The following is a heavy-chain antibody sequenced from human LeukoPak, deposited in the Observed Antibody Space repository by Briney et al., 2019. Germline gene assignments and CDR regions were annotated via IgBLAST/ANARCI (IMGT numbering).Heavy chain of an antibody. CDR1: GGSISSGSYY. CDR3: ARGSLSSARRGSYYFDY. V-gene: IGHV4-61*02. J-gene: IGHJ4*02. D-gene: IGHD2-2*01. CDR2: IYTSGST. Sequence: SETLSLTCTVSGGSISSGSYYWSWIRQPAGKGLEWIGRIYTSGSTNHNPSLKSRVTISVDTSKNQFSLKLSSVTAADTAVYYCARGSLSSARRGSYYFDYWGQGTLVTVSS.